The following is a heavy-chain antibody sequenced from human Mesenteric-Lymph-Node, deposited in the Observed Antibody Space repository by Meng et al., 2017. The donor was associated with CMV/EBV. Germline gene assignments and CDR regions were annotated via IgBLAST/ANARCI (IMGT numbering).Heavy chain of an antibody. Sequence: GESLKISCAASGFTFDDYGMSWVRQAPGQGLEWVATIFGDHKTYHADSVKGRFTISRDDPKNTVYLEMNSLRAEDTAMYYCARKASHFYYGMDVWGQGTTVTVSS. CDR3: ARKASHFYYGMDV. J-gene: IGHJ6*02. CDR2: IFGDHKT. CDR1: GFTFDDYG. V-gene: IGHV3-20*04.